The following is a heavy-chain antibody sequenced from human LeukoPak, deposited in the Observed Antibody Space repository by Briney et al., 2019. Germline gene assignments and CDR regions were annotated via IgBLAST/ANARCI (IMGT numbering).Heavy chain of an antibody. V-gene: IGHV4-4*07. Sequence: SSETLSLTCTVSGGSISSYYWSWIRQPAGKGLEWIGRIYTSGSTNYNPSLNSRVTMSVDTSKNQFSLKLSSGTAADTAAYYCARDRVVVVPAAIPYYYYGMDVWGQGTTVTVSS. CDR3: ARDRVVVVPAAIPYYYYGMDV. CDR2: IYTSGST. J-gene: IGHJ6*02. D-gene: IGHD2-2*02. CDR1: GGSISSYY.